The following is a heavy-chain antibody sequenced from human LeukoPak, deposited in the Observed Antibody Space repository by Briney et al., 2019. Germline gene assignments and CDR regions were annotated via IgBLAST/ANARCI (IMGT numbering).Heavy chain of an antibody. Sequence: GGSLRLSCAASGFTFSSYAMSWVRQAPGKGLEWVSATSGSGGSSYYADSVKGRFTISRDNSKNTLYLQMNSLRAEDTAVYYCAKVLAAYYFDYWGQGTLVTVSS. V-gene: IGHV3-23*01. CDR2: TSGSGGSS. D-gene: IGHD6-13*01. J-gene: IGHJ4*02. CDR1: GFTFSSYA. CDR3: AKVLAAYYFDY.